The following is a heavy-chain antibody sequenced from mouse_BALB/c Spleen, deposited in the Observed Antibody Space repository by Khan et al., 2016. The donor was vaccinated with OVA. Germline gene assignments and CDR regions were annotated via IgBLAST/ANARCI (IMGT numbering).Heavy chain of an antibody. CDR2: IDPSDSKT. CDR3: ARGGYGTSFAF. J-gene: IGHJ3*01. Sequence: VQLQQPGAELVRPGASVKLSCKASGYTFTSYWINWVKQRPGQGLEWIGMIDPSDSKTHYNQMFKDKATLTIDKSSSTAYMQLSSLTSEDSAVDCGARGGYGTSFAFWGQGTLVTVSS. V-gene: IGHV1-61*01. CDR1: GYTFTSYW. D-gene: IGHD1-1*02.